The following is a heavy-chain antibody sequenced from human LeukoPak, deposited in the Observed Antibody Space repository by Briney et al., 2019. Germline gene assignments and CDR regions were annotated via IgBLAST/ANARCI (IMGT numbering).Heavy chain of an antibody. Sequence: SETLSLTCTVSGGSISSSSYYWGWIRQPPGKGLEWIGSIYYSGSTYYNPSLKSRVTISVDTSKNQFSLKLSSVTAADTAVYYGVRHGPIAAAGYWFDPWGQGTLVTVSS. V-gene: IGHV4-39*01. CDR3: VRHGPIAAAGYWFDP. D-gene: IGHD6-13*01. J-gene: IGHJ5*02. CDR2: IYYSGST. CDR1: GGSISSSSYY.